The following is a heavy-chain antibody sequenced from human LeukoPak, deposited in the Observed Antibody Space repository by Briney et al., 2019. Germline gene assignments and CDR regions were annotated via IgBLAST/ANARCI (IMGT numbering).Heavy chain of an antibody. D-gene: IGHD3-9*01. Sequence: GGSLRLSCAASGFTFSSYEMNWVRQAPGKGLEWVSYISSSGSTIYYADSVKGRFTISRDSAKNSLYLQMNSLRAEDTAVYYCARIPPYYNILTGYSPYYAMDVWGQGTTVTVSS. V-gene: IGHV3-48*03. CDR2: ISSSGSTI. CDR3: ARIPPYYNILTGYSPYYAMDV. CDR1: GFTFSSYE. J-gene: IGHJ6*02.